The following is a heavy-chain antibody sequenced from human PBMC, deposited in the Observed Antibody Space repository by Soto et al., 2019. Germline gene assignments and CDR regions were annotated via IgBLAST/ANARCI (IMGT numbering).Heavy chain of an antibody. Sequence: PGGSLRLSCAASGFTFSSYSMNWVRQAPGKGLEWVSYISSSSSTIYYADSVKGRFTISRDNAKNSLYLQMNSLRDEDTAVYYFAMSSVNTRYVSWFDPWGQGTLVIVSA. CDR1: GFTFSSYS. D-gene: IGHD3-10*02. CDR3: AMSSVNTRYVSWFDP. V-gene: IGHV3-48*02. J-gene: IGHJ5*02. CDR2: ISSSSSTI.